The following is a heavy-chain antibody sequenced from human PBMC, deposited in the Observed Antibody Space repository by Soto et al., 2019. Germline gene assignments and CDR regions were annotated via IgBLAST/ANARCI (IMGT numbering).Heavy chain of an antibody. CDR1: GFTFSSYA. CDR2: TSTSGGAT. D-gene: IGHD3-10*01. V-gene: IGHV3-23*01. Sequence: GGSLRLSCAASGFTFSSYAMSWVRQAPGKGLEWVSSTSTSGGATYYADSVKGRFTISRDNSKNTLYLQMNSLRAEDTAVYYCAKNGPEFDYWGQGTLVTVSS. J-gene: IGHJ4*02. CDR3: AKNGPEFDY.